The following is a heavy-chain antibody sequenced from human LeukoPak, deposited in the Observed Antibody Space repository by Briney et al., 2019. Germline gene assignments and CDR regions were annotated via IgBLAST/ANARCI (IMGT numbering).Heavy chain of an antibody. V-gene: IGHV4-38-2*02. D-gene: IGHD6-13*01. CDR2: IYHSGST. CDR1: VYSISSGYY. Sequence: SETLSLTSTVSVYSISSGYYWGWIRQPPGKGLEWIGSIYHSGSTYYNPSLKSRVTISVDTSKNQFSLKLSSVTAADTAVYYCARSAATGTHNWFDPWGQGTLVTVSS. J-gene: IGHJ5*02. CDR3: ARSAATGTHNWFDP.